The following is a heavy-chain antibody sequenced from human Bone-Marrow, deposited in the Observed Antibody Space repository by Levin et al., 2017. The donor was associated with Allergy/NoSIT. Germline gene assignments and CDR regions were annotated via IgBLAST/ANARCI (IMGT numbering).Heavy chain of an antibody. V-gene: IGHV5-10-1*01. D-gene: IGHD3-3*02. J-gene: IGHJ3*01. Sequence: KVSCKGSGYTFSKYIMSWVRQLPGKGLEWMGRIDPSDSYTNYSPPFEGHVTISADESISTAYLQWSSLKASDTAMYYCATSVHLNGFDVWGRGTMVTVSS. CDR2: IDPSDSYT. CDR3: ATSVHLNGFDV. CDR1: GYTFSKYI.